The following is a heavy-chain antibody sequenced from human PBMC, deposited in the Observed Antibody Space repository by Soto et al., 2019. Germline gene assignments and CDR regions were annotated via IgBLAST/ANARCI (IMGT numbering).Heavy chain of an antibody. CDR3: AKGGGGDHGY. D-gene: IGHD2-21*02. J-gene: IGHJ4*02. V-gene: IGHV3-23*04. CDR2: TTITGDTT. Sequence: EVQLVESEGGLVQPGGSLRLSCEASGFIFTTSDMSWVRQAPGKGLEWISSTTITGDTTHYADSVKGRFTISRDNSRNTVYLQMNSLRVDDTTVYYWAKGGGGDHGYWGQGTLVAVSS. CDR1: GFIFTTSD.